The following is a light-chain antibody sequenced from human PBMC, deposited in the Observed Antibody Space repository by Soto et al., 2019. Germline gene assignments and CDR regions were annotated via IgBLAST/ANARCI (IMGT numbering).Light chain of an antibody. CDR3: QTWGSGIVV. V-gene: IGLV4-69*01. Sequence: QPVLTQSPSASASLGASVKLTCTLSSGHSNYAIAWHQQQSEKGPRYLMKLNSDGSHSKGDGIPDRFSGSSSGAERYLTISSLQSEDEADYYCQTWGSGIVVFGGGTKVDRP. CDR1: SGHSNYA. CDR2: LNSDGSH. J-gene: IGLJ2*01.